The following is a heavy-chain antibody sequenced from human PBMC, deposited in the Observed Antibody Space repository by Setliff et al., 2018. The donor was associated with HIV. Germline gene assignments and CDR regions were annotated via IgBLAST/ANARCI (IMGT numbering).Heavy chain of an antibody. Sequence: LSLTCTVSGDSISSGDYCWNWIRQPAGKGLEWIGRICSSANTDYNPSLKSRVTISLYTSDNQFSLRLSSVTAADTAVFYCARLRITMIMMLNYFDYWGQGTLVTVSS. V-gene: IGHV4-61*02. CDR3: ARLRITMIMMLNYFDY. J-gene: IGHJ4*02. CDR1: GDSISSGDYC. D-gene: IGHD3-22*01. CDR2: ICSSANT.